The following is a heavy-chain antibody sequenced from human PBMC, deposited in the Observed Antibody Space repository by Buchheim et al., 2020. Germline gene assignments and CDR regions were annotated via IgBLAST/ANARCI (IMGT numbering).Heavy chain of an antibody. CDR1: GFTFSIFG. J-gene: IGHJ6*02. CDR2: INPSGTTI. CDR3: ARVRIWGTSNYYGMDV. V-gene: IGHV3-48*04. D-gene: IGHD7-27*01. Sequence: EVQLVESGGGLVQPGGSLRLSCAASGFTFSIFGMNWVRQAPEKGLEWVSYINPSGTTISYADSVRGRFTMSRDTAKSSLYLQMDSLRAEDTAVYYCARVRIWGTSNYYGMDVWGQGTT.